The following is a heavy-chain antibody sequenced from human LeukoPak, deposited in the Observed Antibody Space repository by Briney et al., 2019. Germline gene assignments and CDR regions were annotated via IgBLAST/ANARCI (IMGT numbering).Heavy chain of an antibody. CDR2: IWHDGGRK. Sequence: GGSLRVSCVVSGFTFRTHGLHWVRQAPGKGLEWVSVIWHDGGRKEYADSVRGRFTISRDNSNLYLQMNSLRAEDTAIYYCARDIGNSGFNLDYWGQGTPVTVSP. V-gene: IGHV3-33*01. CDR3: ARDIGNSGFNLDY. CDR1: GFTFRTHG. J-gene: IGHJ4*02. D-gene: IGHD5-12*01.